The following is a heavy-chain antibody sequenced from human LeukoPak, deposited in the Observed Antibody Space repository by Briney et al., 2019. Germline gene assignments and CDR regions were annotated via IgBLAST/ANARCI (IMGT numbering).Heavy chain of an antibody. J-gene: IGHJ3*02. CDR1: GGSISSTSYY. V-gene: IGHV4-30-4*08. Sequence: SETLSLTCIVSGGSISSTSYYWGWIRQSPGKGLEWIGYIYYSGSTYYNPSLKSRVTISVDTSKNQFSLKLSSVTAADTAVYYCARGGPGDDFWSGYSDAFDIWGQGTMVTVSS. D-gene: IGHD3-3*01. CDR3: ARGGPGDDFWSGYSDAFDI. CDR2: IYYSGST.